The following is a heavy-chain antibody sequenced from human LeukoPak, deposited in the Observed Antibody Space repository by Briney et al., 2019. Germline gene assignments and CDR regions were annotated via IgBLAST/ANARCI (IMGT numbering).Heavy chain of an antibody. CDR1: GYTFTSYY. CDR3: ARAAYFNSPYYYDSSGSRFDP. CDR2: INPSGGST. V-gene: IGHV1-46*01. Sequence: ASVKVSCKASGYTFTSYYMHWVRQAPGQGLEWMGIINPSGGSTSYAQKVQGRVTMTRDPSTSTVYMELSSLRSEDTAVYYCARAAYFNSPYYYDSSGSRFDPWGQGTLVTVSS. J-gene: IGHJ5*02. D-gene: IGHD3-22*01.